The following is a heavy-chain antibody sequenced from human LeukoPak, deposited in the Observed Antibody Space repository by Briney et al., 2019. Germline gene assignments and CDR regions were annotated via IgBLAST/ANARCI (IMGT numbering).Heavy chain of an antibody. CDR2: IIPIFGTA. Sequence: ASVKVSCKASGYTFITYGINWVRQAPGQGLEWMGGIIPIFGTANYAQKFQGRVTITADESTSTAYMELSSLRSEDAAVYYCARGGYCSSTSCYADSSWFDPWGQGTLVTVSS. CDR3: ARGGYCSSTSCYADSSWFDP. CDR1: GYTFITYG. J-gene: IGHJ5*02. D-gene: IGHD2-2*01. V-gene: IGHV1-69*13.